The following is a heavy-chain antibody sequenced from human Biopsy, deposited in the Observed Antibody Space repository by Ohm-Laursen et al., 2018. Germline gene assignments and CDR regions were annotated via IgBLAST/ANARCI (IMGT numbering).Heavy chain of an antibody. J-gene: IGHJ4*02. CDR3: ARDALGGGSYRFFY. CDR2: IIPIFSTA. CDR1: GGTFTNYA. D-gene: IGHD1-26*01. Sequence: SVKVSCKVSGGTFTNYAISWVRQASGQGLEWMGGIIPIFSTANYAQKFQGRVTITADESTSTAYMELSSLRSDDTAVYYCARDALGGGSYRFFYWGQGSLVTVSS. V-gene: IGHV1-69*13.